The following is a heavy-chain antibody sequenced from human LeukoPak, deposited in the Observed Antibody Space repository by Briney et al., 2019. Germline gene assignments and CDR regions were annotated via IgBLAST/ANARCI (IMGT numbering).Heavy chain of an antibody. J-gene: IGHJ4*02. CDR3: ARQYGETGY. CDR2: ISGSSSYT. D-gene: IGHD4-17*01. Sequence: GGSLRLSCAASGFTFSDYYMSWIRQAPGKGLEWVSYISGSSSYTSYAGSVKGRFTISRDNAKNSLYLQMNSLRAEDTAVYYCARQYGETGYWGQGTLVTVSS. V-gene: IGHV3-11*06. CDR1: GFTFSDYY.